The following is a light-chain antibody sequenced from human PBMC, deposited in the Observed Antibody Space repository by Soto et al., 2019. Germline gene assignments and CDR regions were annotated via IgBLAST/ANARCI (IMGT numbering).Light chain of an antibody. V-gene: IGLV3-21*02. CDR3: QVWDSSSDHPGV. CDR2: DDS. Sequence: SYELTQPPSVSVAPGQTARITCGGNDTGGKSVHWYQQKPGQAPVMVVYDDSDRPSGIPERFSGSNSGNTATLTIGSVEAGDEADYYCQVWDSSSDHPGVFGTGTKLTVL. CDR1: DTGGKS. J-gene: IGLJ1*01.